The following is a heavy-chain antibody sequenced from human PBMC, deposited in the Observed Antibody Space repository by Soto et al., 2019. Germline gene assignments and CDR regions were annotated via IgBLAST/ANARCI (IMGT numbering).Heavy chain of an antibody. CDR3: ARGCWAGYRSEGGFDL. D-gene: IGHD6-19*01. Sequence: QVQLVQSGAEVKKSGAAVKISCKTSGFTFTNYYLHWVWQAPGQGLEWMGLINPATGSTNYAEKLQVRVTMTRDMSSNTFYMQLGRLTSEDTGVYYWARGCWAGYRSEGGFDLWGQGTHITVSS. CDR2: INPATGST. CDR1: GFTFTNYY. V-gene: IGHV1-46*04. J-gene: IGHJ4*02.